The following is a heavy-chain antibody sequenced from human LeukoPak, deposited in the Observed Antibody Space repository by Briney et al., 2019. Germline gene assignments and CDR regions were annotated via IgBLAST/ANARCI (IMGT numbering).Heavy chain of an antibody. D-gene: IGHD6-13*01. CDR3: ARHTDIAALSSLNY. CDR2: SYYSGST. Sequence: KPSETLSLTCTVSGGSINGYYWSWIRHTPGKGLECIGDSYYSGSTNYNPSLKSRVTISVDTSKNQFSLKWSSVTAADTAVYYCARHTDIAALSSLNYWGQGTLVTVSS. CDR1: GGSINGYY. J-gene: IGHJ4*02. V-gene: IGHV4-59*08.